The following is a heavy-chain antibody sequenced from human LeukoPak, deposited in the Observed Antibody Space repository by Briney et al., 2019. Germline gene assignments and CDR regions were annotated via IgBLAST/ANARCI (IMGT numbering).Heavy chain of an antibody. CDR3: TIGLAGDWDAFDI. CDR2: IHADSGNT. V-gene: IGHV1-3*01. J-gene: IGHJ3*02. D-gene: IGHD6-19*01. CDR1: GYTFTTCA. Sequence: GASVKVSCKTSGYTFTTCAVHWVRQAPGQRLEWMGWIHADSGNTKYSQKLQGRVAIARNTSASTIYMELTSLRIEDTAVNFCTIGLAGDWDAFDIWGLGTMVTVS.